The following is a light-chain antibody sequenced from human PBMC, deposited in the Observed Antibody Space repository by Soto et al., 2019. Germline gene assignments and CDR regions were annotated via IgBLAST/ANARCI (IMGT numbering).Light chain of an antibody. CDR2: DDS. V-gene: IGKV1-5*01. CDR1: QSISTW. Sequence: DIQMNQSALPLSASLGARVTITCRASQSISTWLAWFQQKPGNPPKLLIHDDSSLESGVPSRFSGTGSGTEFTLTISSLHPDDFATYYCQQYNNYWTFGQGTKVDI. J-gene: IGKJ1*01. CDR3: QQYNNYWT.